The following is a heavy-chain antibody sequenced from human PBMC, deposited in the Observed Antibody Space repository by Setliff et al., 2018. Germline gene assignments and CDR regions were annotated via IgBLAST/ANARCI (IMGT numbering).Heavy chain of an antibody. D-gene: IGHD5-12*01. CDR2: INAGNGNT. V-gene: IGHV1-3*01. CDR3: ARVGPEMATIKGAFDI. J-gene: IGHJ3*02. CDR1: GYTFTSYA. Sequence: GASVKVSCKASGYTFTSYAMHWVRQAPGQRLEWMGWINAGNGNTKYSQKFQGRVTITRDTSASTAYMELSSLRSEDTAVYYCARVGPEMATIKGAFDIWGQGTMVTVS.